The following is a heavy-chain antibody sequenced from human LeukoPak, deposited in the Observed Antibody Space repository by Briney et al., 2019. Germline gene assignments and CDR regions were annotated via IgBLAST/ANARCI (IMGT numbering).Heavy chain of an antibody. D-gene: IGHD6-13*01. J-gene: IGHJ4*02. Sequence: SETLSLTCTVSGGSISSSSYYWGWIRQPPGKGLEWIGSIYYSGSTYYNPSLKSRVTISVVTSKNPFSLKLSSVTAADTAVYYCARGVIYSSSWFDYWGQGTLVTVSS. CDR3: ARGVIYSSSWFDY. CDR1: GGSISSSSYY. V-gene: IGHV4-39*01. CDR2: IYYSGST.